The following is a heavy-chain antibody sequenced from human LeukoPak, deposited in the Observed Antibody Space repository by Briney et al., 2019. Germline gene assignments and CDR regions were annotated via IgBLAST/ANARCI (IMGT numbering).Heavy chain of an antibody. J-gene: IGHJ4*02. D-gene: IGHD6-19*01. Sequence: EGSLRLSCAVSGFTFRSYAMSWVRQAPGKGLEWVSAISGGGDSTYYADSVKGRFTISRDNSKNTLYLQMNSLRVEDTAVYYCASHTFSGWYQFEYWGQGTLVTVSS. CDR1: GFTFRSYA. CDR3: ASHTFSGWYQFEY. V-gene: IGHV3-23*01. CDR2: ISGGGDST.